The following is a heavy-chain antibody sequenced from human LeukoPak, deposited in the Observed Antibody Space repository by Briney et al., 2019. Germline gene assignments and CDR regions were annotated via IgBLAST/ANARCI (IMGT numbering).Heavy chain of an antibody. J-gene: IGHJ6*03. V-gene: IGHV4-39*07. D-gene: IGHD6-19*01. Sequence: SETLSLTCTVSGGSISSSSYYWGWIRQPPGKGLEWIGSIYYSGSTYYNPSLKSRVTISVDTSKNQFSLKLSSVTAADTAVYYCARTLSSGWHYYYYYYMDVWGKGTTVTVSS. CDR2: IYYSGST. CDR1: GGSISSSSYY. CDR3: ARTLSSGWHYYYYYYMDV.